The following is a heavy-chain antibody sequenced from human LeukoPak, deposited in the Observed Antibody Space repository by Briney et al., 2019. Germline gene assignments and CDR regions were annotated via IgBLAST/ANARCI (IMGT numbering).Heavy chain of an antibody. Sequence: RAGGSLRLSCAASGFTFSSYWMSWVRQAPGKGLEWVSAISGSGGSTYYADSVKGRFTISRDNSKNTLYLQMNSLRAEDTAVYYCAKAYYYDSSGYYYDYWGQGTLVTVSS. CDR2: ISGSGGST. CDR3: AKAYYYDSSGYYYDY. D-gene: IGHD3-22*01. CDR1: GFTFSSYW. V-gene: IGHV3-23*01. J-gene: IGHJ4*02.